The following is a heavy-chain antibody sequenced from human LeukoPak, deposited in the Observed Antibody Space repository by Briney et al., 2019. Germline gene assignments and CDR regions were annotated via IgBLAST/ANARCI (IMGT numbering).Heavy chain of an antibody. J-gene: IGHJ4*02. CDR3: ARSRYYYNSSGYANDY. V-gene: IGHV3-74*01. Sequence: GGSLRLSCAASGFTFSSYWMHWVRQAPGKGLVWVSCISSDGSSTSYADSVKGRFNISRDNAKNTLYLQLNRLRAEDTAVVYCARSRYYYNSSGYANDYWGPGALCTVSS. CDR1: GFTFSSYW. CDR2: ISSDGSST. D-gene: IGHD3-22*01.